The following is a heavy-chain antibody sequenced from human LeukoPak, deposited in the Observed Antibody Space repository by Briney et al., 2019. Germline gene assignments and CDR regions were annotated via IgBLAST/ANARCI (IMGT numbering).Heavy chain of an antibody. J-gene: IGHJ6*02. V-gene: IGHV1-69*04. Sequence: SVKLSCKASGGTFSSYAISWVRQAPGQGLGWMGRIIPILGIANYAQKFHGRVTITADKSTSTAYIELSSLRSDHTAVYYCATGGTRGAYYGMDVWGQGTTVTVSS. CDR2: IIPILGIA. CDR3: ATGGTRGAYYGMDV. D-gene: IGHD7-27*01. CDR1: GGTFSSYA.